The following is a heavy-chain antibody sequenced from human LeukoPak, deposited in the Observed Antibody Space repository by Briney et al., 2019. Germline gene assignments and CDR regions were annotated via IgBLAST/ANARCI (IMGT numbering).Heavy chain of an antibody. CDR3: ARDGYSTGWYNFDY. Sequence: PGGSLRLSCAASGFTVSSNYMSWVRQAPGKGLEWVSVIYGDDNTYYADSVKGRFTISRDDSKNTLYLHMNSLRAKDTAVYYCARDGYSTGWYNFDYWGQGTLVTVSS. J-gene: IGHJ4*02. V-gene: IGHV3-53*01. CDR1: GFTVSSNY. D-gene: IGHD6-19*01. CDR2: IYGDDNT.